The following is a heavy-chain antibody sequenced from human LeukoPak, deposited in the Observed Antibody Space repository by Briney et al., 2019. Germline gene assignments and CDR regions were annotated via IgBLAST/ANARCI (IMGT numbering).Heavy chain of an antibody. V-gene: IGHV3-21*01. J-gene: IGHJ1*01. CDR2: ISSSSSYI. CDR1: GFTFSSYS. CDR3: ARVGVGATSFQH. D-gene: IGHD1-26*01. Sequence: PGGSLRLSCAASGFTFSSYSMNWVRQAPGKGLEWVSSISSSSSYIYYADSVKGRFTISRDNAKNSLYLQMNSLRAEDTAVYYCARVGVGATSFQHWGQGTLVTVPS.